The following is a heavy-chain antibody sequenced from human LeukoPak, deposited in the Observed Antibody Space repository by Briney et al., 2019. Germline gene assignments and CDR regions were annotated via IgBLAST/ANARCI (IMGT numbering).Heavy chain of an antibody. CDR3: ARAEASYCSGGSCYSGRGKNWFDP. V-gene: IGHV4-39*07. Sequence: SETLSLTCTVSGGSISSSSYYWGWIRQPPGKGLEWIGSIYYSGSTYYNPSLKSRVTISVDTSKNQFSLKLSSVTAADTAVYYCARAEASYCSGGSCYSGRGKNWFDPWGQGTLVTVSS. D-gene: IGHD2-15*01. J-gene: IGHJ5*02. CDR1: GGSISSSSYY. CDR2: IYYSGST.